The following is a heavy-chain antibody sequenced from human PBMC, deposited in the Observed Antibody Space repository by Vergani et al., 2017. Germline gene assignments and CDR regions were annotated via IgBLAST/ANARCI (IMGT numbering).Heavy chain of an antibody. CDR1: GFTFRSYW. CDR2: INSDGSST. Sequence: EVQLVESGGGLVQPGGSLRLSCAASGFTFRSYWMHWVRQAPGRGLVWVSRINSDGSSTSYADSVKGRFTISRDNAKNTLYLQLNSLRAEDTAVYYCASGRGSGSYGEFDYWGQGSLVTVSS. CDR3: ASGRGSGSYGEFDY. D-gene: IGHD1-26*01. V-gene: IGHV3-74*01. J-gene: IGHJ4*02.